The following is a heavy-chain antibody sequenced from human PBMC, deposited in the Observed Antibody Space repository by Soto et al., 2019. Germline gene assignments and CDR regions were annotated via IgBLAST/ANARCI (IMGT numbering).Heavy chain of an antibody. CDR3: AKDHDYDFWSGYQYYFDY. D-gene: IGHD3-3*01. J-gene: IGHJ4*02. CDR1: GFTFSSYA. Sequence: GGSLRLSCAASGFTFSSYAMSWVRQAPGKGLEWVSAISGSGGSTYYADSVKGRFTISRDNSKNTLYLQMNSLRAEDTAVYYCAKDHDYDFWSGYQYYFDYWGQGTLVTVSS. CDR2: ISGSGGST. V-gene: IGHV3-23*01.